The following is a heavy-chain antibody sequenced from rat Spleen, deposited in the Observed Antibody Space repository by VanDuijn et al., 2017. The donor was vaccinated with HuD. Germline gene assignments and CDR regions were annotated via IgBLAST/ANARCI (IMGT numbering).Heavy chain of an antibody. CDR1: GFTFSNYD. V-gene: IGHV5-25*01. D-gene: IGHD1-11*01. CDR2: ISPSGGST. CDR3: ASLPSAVRRYPFDY. Sequence: EVQLVESGGGLVQPGRSLKLSCAASGFTFSNYDMAWVRQAPTKGLEWVASISPSGGSTYYRDSVKGRFTVSRDNAKSTLYLEMDSLRSEDTATYYCASLPSAVRRYPFDYWGQGVMVTVSS. J-gene: IGHJ2*01.